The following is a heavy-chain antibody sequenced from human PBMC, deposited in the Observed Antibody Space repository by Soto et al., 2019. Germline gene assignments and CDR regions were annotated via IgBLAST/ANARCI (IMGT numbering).Heavy chain of an antibody. D-gene: IGHD5-12*01. CDR1: GGSISSGGYY. CDR3: STLLAPRSWFDP. V-gene: IGHV4-31*03. J-gene: IGHJ5*02. CDR2: IYYSGST. Sequence: SETLSLTCTVSGGSISSGGYYWSWIRQHPGKGLEWIGYIYYSGSTYYNPSLNSRVTISVDTSKNQFSLKLSSVTAADTAVYYCSTLLAPRSWFDPWGQGTLVTVSS.